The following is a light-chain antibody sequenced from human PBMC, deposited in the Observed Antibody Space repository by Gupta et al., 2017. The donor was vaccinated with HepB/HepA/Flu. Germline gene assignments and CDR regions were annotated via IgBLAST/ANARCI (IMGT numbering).Light chain of an antibody. CDR2: DVS. CDR3: SSYTSSSTSYV. V-gene: IGLV2-14*03. Sequence: QSALTQPASVSGSPGQSLNIYCTGTSSDVGDYNYVSWYQQHPEKAPKLMIYDVSNRPSGVYNRFSGSKSGNTASLTISGLQAEDEADYYCSSYTSSSTSYVFGTGTKVTVL. J-gene: IGLJ1*01. CDR1: SSDVGDYNY.